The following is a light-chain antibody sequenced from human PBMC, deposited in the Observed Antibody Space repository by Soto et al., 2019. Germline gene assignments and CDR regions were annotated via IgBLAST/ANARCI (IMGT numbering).Light chain of an antibody. CDR3: SSYSNSTTLYV. CDR2: DVS. V-gene: IGLV2-14*03. Sequence: QSVLTQPASVSGSPGQSTTISCTGTSRDVGGYNYVSWYQHHPGKVPKLVIYDVSKRPSGVSDRFSGSKSGNTASLTISGLQAEDQADYYCSSYSNSTTLYVFGTRTKVTVL. J-gene: IGLJ1*01. CDR1: SRDVGGYNY.